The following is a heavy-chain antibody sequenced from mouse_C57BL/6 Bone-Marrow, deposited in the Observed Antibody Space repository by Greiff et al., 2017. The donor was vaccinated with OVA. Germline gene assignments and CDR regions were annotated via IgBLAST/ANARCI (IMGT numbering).Heavy chain of an antibody. CDR1: GYTFTSYW. CDR2: IYPSDSET. Sequence: QVQLQQPGAELVRPGSSVKLSCKASGYTFTSYWMDWVKQRPGQGLEWIGNIYPSDSETHYNQKFKDKATLTVDKSSSTAYMQLSSLTSEDSAVYYCARSYCYGSSDGYYYAMDYWGQGTSVTVSS. V-gene: IGHV1-61*01. D-gene: IGHD1-1*01. J-gene: IGHJ4*01. CDR3: ARSYCYGSSDGYYYAMDY.